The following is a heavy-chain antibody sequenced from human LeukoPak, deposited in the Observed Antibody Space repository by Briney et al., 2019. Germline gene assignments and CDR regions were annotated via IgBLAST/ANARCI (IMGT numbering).Heavy chain of an antibody. CDR3: AKGGSGSFSQTDAFDI. Sequence: GGSLRLSCALSGLTFSSYAMNWVRQAPGKGLEWVSGISATGVNTFYAASVKGRFTISRDNSKNTLYLQMNSLRAEDTAVYYRAKGGSGSFSQTDAFDIWGQGTMVTVSS. V-gene: IGHV3-23*01. CDR2: ISATGVNT. D-gene: IGHD3-10*01. J-gene: IGHJ3*02. CDR1: GLTFSSYA.